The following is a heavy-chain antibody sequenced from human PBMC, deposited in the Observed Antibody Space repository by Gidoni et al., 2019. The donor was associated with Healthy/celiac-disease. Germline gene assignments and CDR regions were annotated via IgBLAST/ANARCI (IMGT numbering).Heavy chain of an antibody. D-gene: IGHD2-21*02. CDR2: ISSSSSYI. CDR1: GFTFISYS. J-gene: IGHJ6*02. V-gene: IGHV3-21*01. CDR3: ARDLSSCGGDCYSEYYYYGMDV. Sequence: EVQLVESGGGLVKPGGSLRLSGAASGFTFISYSMTWVRQAPGKGLEWVSSISSSSSYIYYADSVKGRFTISRDNAKNSLYLQMNSLRAEDTAVYYCARDLSSCGGDCYSEYYYYGMDVWGQGTTVTVSS.